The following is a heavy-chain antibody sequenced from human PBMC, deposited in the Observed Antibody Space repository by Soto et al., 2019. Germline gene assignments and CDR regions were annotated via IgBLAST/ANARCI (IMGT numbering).Heavy chain of an antibody. D-gene: IGHD3-10*01. V-gene: IGHV1-46*01. CDR1: GYTFTSYY. J-gene: IGHJ3*02. Sequence: ASVKVSCKASGYTFTSYYMHWVRQAPGQGLEWMGIINPSGGSTSYAQKFQGRVTMTRDTSTSTVYMELSSLRSEDTAVYYCARDRLMVRGVRGDAFDIWGQGTMVT. CDR3: ARDRLMVRGVRGDAFDI. CDR2: INPSGGST.